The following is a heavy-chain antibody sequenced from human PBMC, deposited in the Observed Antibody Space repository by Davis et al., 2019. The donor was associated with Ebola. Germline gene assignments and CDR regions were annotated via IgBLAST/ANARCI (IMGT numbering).Heavy chain of an antibody. Sequence: MPSETLSLTCTVSGVAITNSDYYWGWVRQVQGKGLEWVGSLYFSGTTTPNPSLQSRVTISMEPSKSQFSLRLNPVTSADTATYYCCGGSYVGAIDYWGQGTLVTVSS. CDR1: GVAITNSDYY. D-gene: IGHD3-10*02. J-gene: IGHJ4*02. V-gene: IGHV4-39*01. CDR2: LYFSGTT. CDR3: CGGSYVGAIDY.